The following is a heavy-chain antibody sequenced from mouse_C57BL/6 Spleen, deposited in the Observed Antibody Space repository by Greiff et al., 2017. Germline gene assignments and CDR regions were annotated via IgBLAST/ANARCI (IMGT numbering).Heavy chain of an antibody. CDR3: AREAYHPLYYYAMDY. CDR2: IGPNSGGT. J-gene: IGHJ4*01. D-gene: IGHD6-5*01. CDR1: GYTFTSYW. V-gene: IGHV1-72*01. Sequence: QVQLQPSGAELVKPGASVKLSCKASGYTFTSYWMHWVKQRPGRGLEGIGRIGPNSGGTKYNDKFKSKATLTVDKPSSTAYMQLRSRTAEDSAVYDCAREAYHPLYYYAMDYWGQGTSVTVSS.